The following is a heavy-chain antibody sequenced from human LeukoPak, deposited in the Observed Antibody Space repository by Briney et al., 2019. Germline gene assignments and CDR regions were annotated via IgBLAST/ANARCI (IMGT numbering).Heavy chain of an antibody. J-gene: IGHJ4*02. CDR3: AREGGVVAAGSWGLDD. V-gene: IGHV1-8*03. CDR1: GYTFTSYD. D-gene: IGHD6-13*01. CDR2: MNPNSGNT. Sequence: ASVKVSCKASGYTFTSYDINWVRQATGQGLEWMGWMNPNSGNTGYAQKFQGRVTITRNTSISTAYMELSSLRSEDTAVYYCAREGGVVAAGSWGLDDWGQGTLVTVSS.